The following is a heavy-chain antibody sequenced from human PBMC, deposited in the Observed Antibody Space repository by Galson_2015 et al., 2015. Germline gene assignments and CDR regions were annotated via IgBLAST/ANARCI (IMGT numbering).Heavy chain of an antibody. Sequence: SLRLSCAASGFTFSSYAMTWVRQAPGKGLEWVSVIRISGGITYYAGSVKGRFTISRDNSKNTLYLQMNSLRAEDTAVYYCAKSVAVPAAFDDWGQGTLVTVSS. J-gene: IGHJ4*02. CDR2: IRISGGIT. CDR1: GFTFSSYA. CDR3: AKSVAVPAAFDD. V-gene: IGHV3-23*01. D-gene: IGHD2-2*01.